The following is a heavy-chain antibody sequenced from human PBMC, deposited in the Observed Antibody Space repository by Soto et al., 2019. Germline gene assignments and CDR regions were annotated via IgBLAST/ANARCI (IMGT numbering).Heavy chain of an antibody. V-gene: IGHV3-21*01. D-gene: IGHD3-22*01. J-gene: IGHJ6*02. CDR2: ISSSSSYI. CDR1: GFTFSSYS. Sequence: EVQLVESGGGLVKPGGSLRLSCAASGFTFSSYSMNWVRQAPGKGLEWVSSISSSSSYIYYADSVKGRFTISRDNAKNSLYLQMNSLSADDTAVYYCARVVDYYDPYYYYGMDVWGQGTTVTVSS. CDR3: ARVVDYYDPYYYYGMDV.